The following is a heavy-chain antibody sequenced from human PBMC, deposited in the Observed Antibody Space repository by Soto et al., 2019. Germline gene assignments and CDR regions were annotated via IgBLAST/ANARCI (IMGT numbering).Heavy chain of an antibody. CDR1: AGSVNAYY. D-gene: IGHD3-3*01. Sequence: SETLSLTGAVYAGSVNAYYLNWIRQPPGKGLEWIGEINHTGGTHYNPSLKSRVTMSVDTSKNQFSLRLSSVTAADTAIYYCATRITVFGLLIPPFDPWGQGTQVTVYS. V-gene: IGHV4-34*01. CDR2: INHTGGT. CDR3: ATRITVFGLLIPPFDP. J-gene: IGHJ5*02.